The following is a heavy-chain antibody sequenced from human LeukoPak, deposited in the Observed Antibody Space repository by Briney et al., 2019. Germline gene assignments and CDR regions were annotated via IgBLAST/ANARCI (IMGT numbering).Heavy chain of an antibody. V-gene: IGHV3-30-3*01. CDR1: GFTFSSYA. J-gene: IGHJ6*02. CDR3: ARDWSSKYPFYYGMDV. CDR2: MSYDGSNK. D-gene: IGHD4-11*01. Sequence: PGGSLRLSCAASGFTFSSYAMSWVRQAPGKGLEWMAVMSYDGSNKYYADSVKGRFTISRDNSKNTLYLQMNSLRAEDTAVYYCARDWSSKYPFYYGMDVWGQGTTVTVSS.